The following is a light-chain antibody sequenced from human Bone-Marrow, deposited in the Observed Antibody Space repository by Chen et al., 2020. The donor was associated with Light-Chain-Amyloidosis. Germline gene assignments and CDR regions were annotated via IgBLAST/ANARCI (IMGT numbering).Light chain of an antibody. J-gene: IGLJ1*01. CDR3: SSYTITNTLV. CDR1: SSAVGGDNH. Sequence: QSALTQPASVSGSPGQSITISCTGTSSAVGGDNHVSWYQQHPDKAPTLRIYEVTNRPSWVPDRFSGSKSDNTASLTISGLQTEDEADYFCSSYTITNTLVFGSGTRVTVL. V-gene: IGLV2-14*01. CDR2: EVT.